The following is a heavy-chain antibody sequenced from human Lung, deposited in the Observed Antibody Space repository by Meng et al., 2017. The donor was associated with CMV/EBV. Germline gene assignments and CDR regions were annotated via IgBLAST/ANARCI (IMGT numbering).Heavy chain of an antibody. V-gene: IGHV1-3*01. D-gene: IGHD5-12*01. J-gene: IGHJ5*01. CDR2: INVDSGNT. CDR1: GYTFTEYA. Sequence: KVSCKTSGYTFTEYALQWVRQAPGQRLEWMGWINVDSGNTKYSQNFQRRLTITRDTSATTAYMELSSLRSEDTAVYYCARDVYGGYDSWGQGTLVTVSS. CDR3: ARDVYGGYDS.